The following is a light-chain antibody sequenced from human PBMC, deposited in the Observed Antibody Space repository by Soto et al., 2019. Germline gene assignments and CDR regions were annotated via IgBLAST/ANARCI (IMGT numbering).Light chain of an antibody. CDR1: QAIRND. Sequence: DIQMTQSPSSLSASVGDRVTITCRASQAIRNDVGWYQQKPGKDPKRLIYVASRFESGVPSRFSGSGFGTEFTLTISGLQPEDFATYYCLQHNNYPWTFGQGTRVEIK. V-gene: IGKV1-17*01. J-gene: IGKJ1*01. CDR3: LQHNNYPWT. CDR2: VAS.